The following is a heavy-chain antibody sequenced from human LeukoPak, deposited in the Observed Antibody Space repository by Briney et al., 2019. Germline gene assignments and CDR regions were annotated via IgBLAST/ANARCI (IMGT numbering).Heavy chain of an antibody. CDR1: GGSFSGYY. V-gene: IGHV4-34*01. J-gene: IGHJ4*02. CDR3: ARVGSPYYFDY. Sequence: SETLSLTCAVYGGSFSGYYWSWIRQPPGKGLEWIGEINHSGSTNYNPSLKSRVTISVDTSKNQFSLKLSSVTAADTTVYYCARVGSPYYFDYWGQGTLVTVSS. CDR2: INHSGST. D-gene: IGHD3-16*01.